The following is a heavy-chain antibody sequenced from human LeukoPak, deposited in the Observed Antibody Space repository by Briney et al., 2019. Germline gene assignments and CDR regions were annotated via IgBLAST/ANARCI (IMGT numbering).Heavy chain of an antibody. CDR1: GYSENFYG. J-gene: IGHJ4*02. V-gene: IGHV1-18*01. Sequence: ASVKVSCKTSGYSENFYGITWVRQVAGQGLEWMGWISAYNGNTNYAQKLQGRVTMTTDTSTSTAYMELRSLRSDDTAVYYCARVSNYDFWSGSLLFDYWGQGTLVTVSS. CDR3: ARVSNYDFWSGSLLFDY. CDR2: ISAYNGNT. D-gene: IGHD3-3*01.